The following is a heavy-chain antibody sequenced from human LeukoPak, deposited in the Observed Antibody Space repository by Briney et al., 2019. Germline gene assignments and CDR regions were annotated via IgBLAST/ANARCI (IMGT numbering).Heavy chain of an antibody. J-gene: IGHJ6*02. CDR2: IYSGGST. CDR3: ARGPSEWFGELSPYYYGMDV. V-gene: IGHV3-66*01. D-gene: IGHD3-10*01. CDR1: GFTVSSNY. Sequence: SGGSLRLSCAASGFTVSSNYMSWVRQAPGKGLEWVSVIYSGGSTYYADSVKGRFTISRDNSKNTLYLQMNSLRAEDTAVYYCARGPSEWFGELSPYYYGMDVWGQGTTVTVSS.